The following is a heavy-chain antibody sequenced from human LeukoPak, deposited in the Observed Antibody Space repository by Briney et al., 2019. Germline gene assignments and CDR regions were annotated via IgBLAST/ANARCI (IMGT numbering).Heavy chain of an antibody. CDR3: AHRLGYSGYGTFDY. CDR2: IYWDDDK. D-gene: IGHD5-12*01. J-gene: IGHJ4*02. CDR1: GFSFSTSGVG. Sequence: SGPTLVNPPQTLTLTCTFSGFSFSTSGVGVGWIRQPPAKALEGLALIYWDDDKSYRSSLKSRLSITKATSKNQVVLTMTNMDPVDTATYYCAHRLGYSGYGTFDYWGQGTLVIVSS. V-gene: IGHV2-5*02.